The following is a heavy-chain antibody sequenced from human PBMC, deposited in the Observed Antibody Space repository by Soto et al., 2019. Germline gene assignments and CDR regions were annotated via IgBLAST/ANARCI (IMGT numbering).Heavy chain of an antibody. Sequence: GGSLKISCKGSGYIFTSNWIAWVRQMPGKGLEWMGIIYPGDSDTRYSPSFQGQVTISADKSISTAYVQWSSLQASDTAMYYCARSSYDSSGYYYLDYWGQGTLVTVSS. CDR2: IYPGDSDT. D-gene: IGHD3-22*01. CDR1: GYIFTSNW. J-gene: IGHJ4*02. V-gene: IGHV5-51*01. CDR3: ARSSYDSSGYYYLDY.